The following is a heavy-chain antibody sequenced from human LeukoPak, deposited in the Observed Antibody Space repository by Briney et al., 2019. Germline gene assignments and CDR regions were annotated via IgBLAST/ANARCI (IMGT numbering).Heavy chain of an antibody. CDR2: ISSSGRII. CDR3: AREGAVRCYYFDY. Sequence: PGGRLRLSCAASGVTLSRYEMNWGRQAPGKGVERGSYISSSGRIIYYADSVKGRFTISIDTSKNSLYLQMNCLRAEDTAVYYCAREGAVRCYYFDYWGQGTLVTVSS. V-gene: IGHV3-48*03. D-gene: IGHD1-26*01. CDR1: GVTLSRYE. J-gene: IGHJ4*02.